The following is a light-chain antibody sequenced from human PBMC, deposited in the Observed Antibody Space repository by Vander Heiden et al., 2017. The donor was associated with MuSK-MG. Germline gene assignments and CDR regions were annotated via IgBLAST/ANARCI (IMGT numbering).Light chain of an antibody. CDR3: QQYGNSPQT. CDR2: GAS. J-gene: IGKJ1*01. Sequence: EIVLTQSPGTLSLSPGERATLSCRASQSVSSSYLAWYQKKPGQAPRLLIYGASTRATGIPDRFSGSGSETDFTLTISRLEPEDFAVYYCQQYGNSPQTFGQGTKVEIK. V-gene: IGKV3-20*01. CDR1: QSVSSSY.